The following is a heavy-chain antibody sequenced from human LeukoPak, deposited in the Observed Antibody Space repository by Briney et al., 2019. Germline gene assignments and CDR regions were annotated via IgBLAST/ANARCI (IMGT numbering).Heavy chain of an antibody. CDR2: IYYSGST. V-gene: IGHV4-59*12. J-gene: IGHJ4*02. D-gene: IGHD3-9*01. Sequence: SETLSLTCTMSGGSISGGSISTYYWTWIRQPPGKGLEWIGYIYYSGSTNYNPSLKSRVTISVDTSKNQFSLKLSSVTAADTAVYYCAREKTGYYQSTYFDYWGQGTLVTVSS. CDR1: GGSISTYY. CDR3: AREKTGYYQSTYFDY.